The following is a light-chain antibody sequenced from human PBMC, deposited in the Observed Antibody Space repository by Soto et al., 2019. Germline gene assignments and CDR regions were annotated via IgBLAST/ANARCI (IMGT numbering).Light chain of an antibody. CDR2: DVS. V-gene: IGLV2-14*01. J-gene: IGLJ2*01. Sequence: QSALTQPASVSGSPGQSITISCTGTSSDVGCYNYVSWYLQHPGKAPKLMIYDVSNRPSGVSNRFSGSKSGNTASLTISGLQAEYEADYYCTSFTSITLGNVVFGVGTKLTVL. CDR1: SSDVGCYNY. CDR3: TSFTSITLGNVV.